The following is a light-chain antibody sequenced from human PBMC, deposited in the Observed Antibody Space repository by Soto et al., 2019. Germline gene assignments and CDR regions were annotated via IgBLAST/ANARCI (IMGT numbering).Light chain of an antibody. V-gene: IGKV2-28*01. J-gene: IGKJ2*01. CDR3: KQYVQTPRT. Sequence: DIVMTQSPLSLPVTPGEPASISCRSSQSLLHSNGYNYLDWYLQKPGQSPQLLIYSGSNRASGVPDRFSGSGSGTDFTLTISRVEAEDVGTYYCKQYVQTPRTFGPGTKLEIK. CDR1: QSLLHSNGYNY. CDR2: SGS.